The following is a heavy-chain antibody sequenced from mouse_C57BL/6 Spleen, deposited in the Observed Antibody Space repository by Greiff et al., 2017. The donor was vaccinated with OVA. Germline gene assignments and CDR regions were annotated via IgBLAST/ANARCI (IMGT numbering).Heavy chain of an antibody. CDR3: ATSITTNGAMDY. CDR1: GYTFTSYW. J-gene: IGHJ4*01. CDR2: IYPGSGST. V-gene: IGHV1-55*01. D-gene: IGHD1-1*01. Sequence: VQLQQPGAELVKPGASVKMSCKASGYTFTSYWITWVKQRPGQGLEWIGDIYPGSGSTNYNEKFKSKATLTLDKSSSTAYMQLSSLTSEDSAVYYCATSITTNGAMDYWGQGTSVTVSS.